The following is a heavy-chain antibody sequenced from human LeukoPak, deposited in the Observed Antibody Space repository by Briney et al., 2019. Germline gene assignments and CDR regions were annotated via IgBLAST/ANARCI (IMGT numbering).Heavy chain of an antibody. V-gene: IGHV6-1*01. CDR2: TYDRSKWYH. CDR1: GDSVSSNNAA. CDR3: ARDLSVKGQRQDFDY. J-gene: IGHJ4*02. Sequence: SQTLSLTCAISGDSVSSNNAAWNWIRQSPSRGLEWLVWTYDRSKWYHDYAVSVKSRISINPDTSTNQFSLQLNSVTPEDTGVYYCARDLSVKGQRQDFDYWGQGTLVTVSS. D-gene: IGHD6-25*01.